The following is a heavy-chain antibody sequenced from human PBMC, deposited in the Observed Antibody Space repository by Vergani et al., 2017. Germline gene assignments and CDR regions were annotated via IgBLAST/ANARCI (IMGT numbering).Heavy chain of an antibody. CDR1: GYTLTELS. D-gene: IGHD3-10*01. CDR3: ATQLWFGEKGGY. V-gene: IGHV1-24*01. Sequence: QVQLVQSGAEVKKPGASVKVSCKVSGYTLTELSMHWVRQAPGQGLEWMGGFDPEDGETIYAQQFQGRVTMTGDTSTDTAYMELSSLRSEDTAVYYCATQLWFGEKGGYWGQGTLVTVSS. J-gene: IGHJ4*02. CDR2: FDPEDGET.